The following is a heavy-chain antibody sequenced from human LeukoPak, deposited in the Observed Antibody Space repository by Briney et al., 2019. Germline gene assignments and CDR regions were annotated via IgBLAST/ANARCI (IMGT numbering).Heavy chain of an antibody. Sequence: GGSLRLSCAASGFTFSSYAMHWVRQAPGKGLEWVAFIRYDGSNKYYADSVKGRFTISRDNSKNTLYLQMNSLRAEDTAVYYCAKDSDRFIVVVVAATPDYWGQGTLVTVSS. CDR2: IRYDGSNK. CDR1: GFTFSSYA. V-gene: IGHV3-30*02. D-gene: IGHD2-15*01. J-gene: IGHJ4*02. CDR3: AKDSDRFIVVVVAATPDY.